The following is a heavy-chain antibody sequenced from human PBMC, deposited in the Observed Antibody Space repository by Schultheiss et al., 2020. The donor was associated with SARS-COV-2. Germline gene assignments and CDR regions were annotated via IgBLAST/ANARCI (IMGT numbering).Heavy chain of an antibody. CDR1: GGSISSGGYY. Sequence: SQTLSLTCTVSGGSISSGGYYWSWIRQHPGKGLEWIGYIYYSGSTYYNPSLKSRVTISVDTSKNQFSLKLSSVTAADTAVYYCAGDSRYGDHMKPYSWFDPWGQGTLVTVSS. J-gene: IGHJ5*02. V-gene: IGHV4-31*03. CDR2: IYYSGST. CDR3: AGDSRYGDHMKPYSWFDP. D-gene: IGHD4-17*01.